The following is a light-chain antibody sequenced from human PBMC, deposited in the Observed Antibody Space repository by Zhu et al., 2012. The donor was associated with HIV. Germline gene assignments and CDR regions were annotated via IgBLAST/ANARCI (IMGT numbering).Light chain of an antibody. V-gene: IGKV1-8*01. CDR2: TAT. CDR1: QAISNY. CDR3: QQYFSYPHS. J-gene: IGKJ2*01. Sequence: AIRMTQSPSSLPASTGDKVTITCRASQAISNYLAWYQQKPGKAPKVLVYTATTLESGVPSRFSASGSGTDFTLTISCLQSEDFAIYYCQQYFSYPHSFGQGTKL.